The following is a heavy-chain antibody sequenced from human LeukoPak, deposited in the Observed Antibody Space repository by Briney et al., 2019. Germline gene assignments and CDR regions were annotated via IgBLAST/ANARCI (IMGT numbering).Heavy chain of an antibody. Sequence: ASVKVSCKASGYTFTGYYMHWVRQAPGQGLEWMGWINPNSGGTNYAQKFQGRVTMTRDTSTSTVYMELSSLRSEDTAVYYCARDLRELPRADAFDIWGQGTMVTVSS. J-gene: IGHJ3*02. CDR3: ARDLRELPRADAFDI. CDR1: GYTFTGYY. D-gene: IGHD1-26*01. V-gene: IGHV1-2*02. CDR2: INPNSGGT.